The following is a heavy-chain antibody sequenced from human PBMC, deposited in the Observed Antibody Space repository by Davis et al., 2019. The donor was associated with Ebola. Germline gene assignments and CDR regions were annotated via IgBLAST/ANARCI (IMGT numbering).Heavy chain of an antibody. D-gene: IGHD6-19*01. CDR1: GGTFSSYT. Sequence: AASVKVSCKASGGTFSSYTISWVRQAPGQGLEWMGRIIPILGIANYAQKFQGRVTITADKSTSTAYMELRSLRSDDTAVYYCARAVAGLYYFDYWGQGTLVTVSS. J-gene: IGHJ4*02. CDR3: ARAVAGLYYFDY. CDR2: IIPILGIA. V-gene: IGHV1-69*02.